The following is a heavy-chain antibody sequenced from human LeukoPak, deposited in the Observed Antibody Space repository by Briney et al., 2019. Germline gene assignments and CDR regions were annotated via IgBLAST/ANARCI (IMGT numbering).Heavy chain of an antibody. J-gene: IGHJ4*02. CDR2: ISYDGSNK. Sequence: GRSLRLSCAASGFTFSSYAMHWVRQAPGKGLEWVAVISYDGSNKYYADSVKGRFTISRDNSKNTLYLQMNSPRAEDTAVYYCARDRGGWELHVDYWGQGNLVTVSS. V-gene: IGHV3-30*01. CDR3: ARDRGGWELHVDY. D-gene: IGHD1-26*01. CDR1: GFTFSSYA.